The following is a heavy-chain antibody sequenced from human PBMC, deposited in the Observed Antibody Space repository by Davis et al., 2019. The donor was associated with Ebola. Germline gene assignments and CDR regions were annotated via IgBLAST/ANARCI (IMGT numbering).Heavy chain of an antibody. CDR2: INPNSGGT. J-gene: IGHJ4*02. D-gene: IGHD2-2*01. V-gene: IGHV1-2*04. Sequence: ASVKVSCKASGGTFSSYAISWVRQAPGQGLEWMGWINPNSGGTNYAQKFQGWVTMTRDTSISTAYMELSRLRSDDTAVYYCARGSPIVVVPAAMWPFDYWGQGTLVTVSS. CDR3: ARGSPIVVVPAAMWPFDY. CDR1: GGTFSSYA.